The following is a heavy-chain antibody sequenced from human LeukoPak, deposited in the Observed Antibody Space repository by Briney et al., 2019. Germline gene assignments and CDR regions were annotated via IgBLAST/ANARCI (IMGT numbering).Heavy chain of an antibody. CDR2: ISADGGST. Sequence: AGSLRLSCAVSGFTFSSYAMKWVRQAPGKGLEWVSAISADGGSTHYTISVKGRFIISRDTPKNTLYLQMNNLRAEDTAVYFCARVWLRDCMDVWGKGTTVSVSS. CDR3: ARVWLRDCMDV. CDR1: GFTFSSYA. D-gene: IGHD5-12*01. J-gene: IGHJ6*03. V-gene: IGHV3-23*01.